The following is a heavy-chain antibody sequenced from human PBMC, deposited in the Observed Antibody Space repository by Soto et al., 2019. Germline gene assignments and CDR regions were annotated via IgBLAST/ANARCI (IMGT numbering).Heavy chain of an antibody. Sequence: EVQLVESGGGLVKPGGSLRLSCAASGFTFSSYSMNWVRQAPGKGLEWVSSISSSSSYIYYADSVKGRFTIPRDNAKNSLYLQMNSLRAEDTAVYYCARGAYCGGDCSHDYWGQGPLVTVSS. CDR2: ISSSSSYI. D-gene: IGHD2-21*01. CDR3: ARGAYCGGDCSHDY. J-gene: IGHJ4*02. V-gene: IGHV3-21*01. CDR1: GFTFSSYS.